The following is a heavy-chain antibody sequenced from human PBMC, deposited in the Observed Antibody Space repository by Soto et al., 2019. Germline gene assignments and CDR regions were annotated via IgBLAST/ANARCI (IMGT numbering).Heavy chain of an antibody. Sequence: GGSLRLSCAASGLTFSSYGMHWVRQAPGKGLEWVAVIWYDGSNKYYADSVKGRFTISRDNSKNTLYLQMNSLRAEDTAVYYCARDRIPSSSWNYYYYGMDVWGQGTTVTVSS. J-gene: IGHJ6*02. CDR1: GLTFSSYG. CDR2: IWYDGSNK. D-gene: IGHD6-13*01. V-gene: IGHV3-33*01. CDR3: ARDRIPSSSWNYYYYGMDV.